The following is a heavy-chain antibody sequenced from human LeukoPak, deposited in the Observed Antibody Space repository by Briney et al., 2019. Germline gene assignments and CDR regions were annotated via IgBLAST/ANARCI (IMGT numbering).Heavy chain of an antibody. CDR1: GFSFSYYG. Sequence: GGSLRLSCAASGFSFSYYGVHWVRQAPGKGLEWVALISYDGSDKYFADSVKGRFSISRDNSHKTLYLQMNSLISEDTAIYYCAKDMRQYSGDRSFLFDQWGQGTLVIVSS. J-gene: IGHJ4*02. V-gene: IGHV3-30*18. D-gene: IGHD1-26*01. CDR3: AKDMRQYSGDRSFLFDQ. CDR2: ISYDGSDK.